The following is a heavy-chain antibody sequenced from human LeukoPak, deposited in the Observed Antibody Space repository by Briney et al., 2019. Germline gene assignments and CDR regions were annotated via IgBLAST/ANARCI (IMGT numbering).Heavy chain of an antibody. D-gene: IGHD1-26*01. Sequence: ASVKVSCKASGYTFTSYDINWVRQATGQGLEWMGWMNPNSGNTGYAQKFQGRVTITRNTSISTAYMELSSLRSEDTAVYCCARKGWELLGFDYWGQGTLVTVSS. CDR2: MNPNSGNT. CDR1: GYTFTSYD. CDR3: ARKGWELLGFDY. J-gene: IGHJ4*02. V-gene: IGHV1-8*03.